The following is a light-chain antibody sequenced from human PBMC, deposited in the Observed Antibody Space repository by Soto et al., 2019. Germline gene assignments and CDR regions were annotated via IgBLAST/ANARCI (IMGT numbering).Light chain of an antibody. CDR1: QSLLHSNGYNY. CDR2: LGS. CDR3: RQVLQTPRT. V-gene: IGKV2-28*01. J-gene: IGKJ4*02. Sequence: DVVMTQSPLSLSVIPGEPASIPCRSSQSLLHSNGYNYLGWYLQKPGQSQQLLIYLGSNRACGVPDRFSGSGSGTDFTLKISSGEAEDVGVYFCRQVLQTPRTFGGGNKVEIK.